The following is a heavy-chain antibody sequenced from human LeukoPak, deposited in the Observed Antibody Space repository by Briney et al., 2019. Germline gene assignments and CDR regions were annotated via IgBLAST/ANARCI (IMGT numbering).Heavy chain of an antibody. CDR3: ASQLWLDY. CDR1: GFTVSSNY. Sequence: PGGSLRLSCAVSGFTVSSNYMSWVRQAPGKGLEWVSVIYSGGSLYYADSVKGRFTISRDNSKNTLYLQMNSLRAEDTAVYYCASQLWLDYWGQGTLVTVSS. CDR2: IYSGGSL. V-gene: IGHV3-66*01. D-gene: IGHD3-10*01. J-gene: IGHJ4*02.